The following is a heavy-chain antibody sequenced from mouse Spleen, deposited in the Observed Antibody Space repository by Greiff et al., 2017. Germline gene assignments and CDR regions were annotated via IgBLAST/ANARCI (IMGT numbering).Heavy chain of an antibody. CDR1: GFSLTSYG. CDR3: ARKRYGDYAMDY. Sequence: VMLVESGPGLVQPSQSLSITCTVSGFSLTSYGVHWVRQSPGKGLEWLGVIWSGGSTDYNAAFISRLSISKDNSKSQVFFKMNSLQADDTAIYYCARKRYGDYAMDYWGQGTSVTVSS. D-gene: IGHD1-1*02. J-gene: IGHJ4*01. V-gene: IGHV2-2*01. CDR2: IWSGGST.